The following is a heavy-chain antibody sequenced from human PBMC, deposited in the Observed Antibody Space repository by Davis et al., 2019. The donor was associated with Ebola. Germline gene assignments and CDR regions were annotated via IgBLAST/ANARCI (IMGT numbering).Heavy chain of an antibody. CDR3: ASLRRTITGMDDGFDI. V-gene: IGHV5-51*01. D-gene: IGHD2-8*02. J-gene: IGHJ3*02. CDR2: IYTGDSDT. CDR1: GNSFTSHW. Sequence: GESLKISCKDSGNSFTSHWIGWVRQMPGKGLDWMGIIYTGDSDTRYSPSFRGQVTISADKSMKTAFLQWSSLEASDSGMYYCASLRRTITGMDDGFDIWGQGTMVTVSS.